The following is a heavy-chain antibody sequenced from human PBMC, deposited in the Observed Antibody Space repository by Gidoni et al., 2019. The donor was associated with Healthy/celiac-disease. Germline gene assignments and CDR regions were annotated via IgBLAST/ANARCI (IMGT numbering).Heavy chain of an antibody. CDR3: ARGRYFDY. D-gene: IGHD3-16*02. CDR2: IYYSGST. J-gene: IGHJ4*02. V-gene: IGHV4-59*01. CDR1: GGSISSYH. Sequence: QVQLQEPGPGPVKPSETLSLSCPLPGGSISSYHWRLIRQPPGKGLKWIRYIYYSGSTNHNPSLKCRVTISVDTSKNQFSLKLSSVTAADTAVYYCARGRYFDYWGQGTLVTVSS.